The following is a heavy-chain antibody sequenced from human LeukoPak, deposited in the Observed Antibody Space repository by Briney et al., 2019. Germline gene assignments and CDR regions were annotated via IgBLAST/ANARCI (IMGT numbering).Heavy chain of an antibody. D-gene: IGHD6-13*01. CDR1: GFTFSYYR. CDR2: ISSSSSSK. V-gene: IGHV3-21*01. Sequence: GGSLRLSCAVSGFTFSYYRMHWVRQAPGKGLAWVSSISSSSSSKYYADSVKGRFTISRDNAKNSLYLQMNSLRAEDTAVYYCARDLDRSSWAFGGQGTLVTVSS. J-gene: IGHJ4*02. CDR3: ARDLDRSSWAF.